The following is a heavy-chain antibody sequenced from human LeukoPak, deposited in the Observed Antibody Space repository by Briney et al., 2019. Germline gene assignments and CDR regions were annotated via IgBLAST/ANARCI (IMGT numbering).Heavy chain of an antibody. V-gene: IGHV5-51*01. CDR2: IFPGDSDT. D-gene: IGHD3-22*01. CDR1: GYSFTSYW. Sequence: GESLKISCKGSGYSFTSYWIGWVRQMPGKGLEWMGIIFPGDSDTTYSPSFRGQVTISADKSISTAYLQWSSLKASDTAMYYCARRGYDSSGYRDAFDIWGQGTTVTVSS. CDR3: ARRGYDSSGYRDAFDI. J-gene: IGHJ3*02.